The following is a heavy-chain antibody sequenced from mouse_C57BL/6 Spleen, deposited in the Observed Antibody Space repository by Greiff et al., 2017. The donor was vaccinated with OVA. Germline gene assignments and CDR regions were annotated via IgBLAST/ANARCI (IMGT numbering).Heavy chain of an antibody. D-gene: IGHD2-4*01. CDR2: IWTGGGT. CDR1: GFSLTSYA. V-gene: IGHV2-9-1*01. Sequence: VQLMESGPGLVAPSQSLSITCTVSGFSLTSYAISWVRQPPGKGLEWLGVIWTGGGTNYNSALKSRLSISKDNSKSQVFLKMNSLQTDDTARYYCARDYDYDGGAGFAYWGQGTLVTVSA. CDR3: ARDYDYDGGAGFAY. J-gene: IGHJ3*01.